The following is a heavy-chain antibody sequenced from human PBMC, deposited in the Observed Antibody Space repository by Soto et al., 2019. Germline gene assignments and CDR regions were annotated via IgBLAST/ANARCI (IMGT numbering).Heavy chain of an antibody. CDR1: GGSFSGYY. Sequence: SETLSLTCAVYGGSFSGYYWSWIRQPPGKGLEWIGEINHSGSTNYNPSLKSRVTISVDTSKNQFSLKLSSVTAADTAVYYCARGVGYSSGWYWFDPWGQGTLVTVSS. D-gene: IGHD6-19*01. J-gene: IGHJ5*02. V-gene: IGHV4-34*01. CDR3: ARGVGYSSGWYWFDP. CDR2: INHSGST.